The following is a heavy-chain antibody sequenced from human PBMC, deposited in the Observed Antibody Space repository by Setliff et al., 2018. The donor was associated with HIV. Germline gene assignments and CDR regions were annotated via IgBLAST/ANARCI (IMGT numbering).Heavy chain of an antibody. CDR2: MLYDGSDR. CDR3: ARAAAYYNFWSGYHPHAFDI. CDR1: GFSFSNYG. V-gene: IGHV3-30*03. J-gene: IGHJ3*02. Sequence: GGSLRLSCVASGFSFSNYGMHWVRQAPGKGLEWVAVMLYDGSDRYYADSVKGRFTISRDNSKKTLYLQMNSLRPEDTAVYYCARAAAYYNFWSGYHPHAFDIWGQGTMVTVSS. D-gene: IGHD3-3*01.